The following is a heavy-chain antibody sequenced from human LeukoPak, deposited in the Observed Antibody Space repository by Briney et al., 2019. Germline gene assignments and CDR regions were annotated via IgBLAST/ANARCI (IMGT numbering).Heavy chain of an antibody. V-gene: IGHV4-30-4*01. J-gene: IGHJ5*02. CDR1: GGSLSSGNFY. CDR3: ARKYPDHWFDP. CDR2: IFYLGST. D-gene: IGHD6-6*01. Sequence: PSETLSLTCTVSGGSLSSGNFYWSWIRQPPGKGLEWIGYIFYLGSTYYNLSLKSRVTMSVDTSKNQFSLILRSVTAADTAVYYCARKYPDHWFDPWGQGTLVTVSS.